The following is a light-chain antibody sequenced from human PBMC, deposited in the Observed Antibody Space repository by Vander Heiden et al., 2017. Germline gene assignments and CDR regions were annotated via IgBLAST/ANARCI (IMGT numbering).Light chain of an antibody. V-gene: IGKV3-20*01. CDR1: QSVSSSY. Sequence: ILFTSSLCTLSLSTGTITTLSCRASQSVSSSYLDWYQQKPGQAPRLLIYGASSRATGIPDRFSGSGSGTDFTLTISRLEPEDFAEYYCQQYGTSPLTFGGGTKVEIK. J-gene: IGKJ4*01. CDR3: QQYGTSPLT. CDR2: GAS.